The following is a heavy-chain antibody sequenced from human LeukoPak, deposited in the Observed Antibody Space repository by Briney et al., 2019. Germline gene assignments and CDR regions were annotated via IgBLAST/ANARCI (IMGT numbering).Heavy chain of an antibody. Sequence: GGSLRLSCTASGFTFGDYAMSWFRQAPGKGLEWVGFIRSKAYGGTTEYAASVKGRFTISRDDSKSIAYLQMNSLKTEDTAVYYCTRDDFWAYCGGDCYGVDYWGQGTLVTVSS. D-gene: IGHD2-21*02. CDR2: IRSKAYGGTT. J-gene: IGHJ4*02. CDR1: GFTFGDYA. V-gene: IGHV3-49*03. CDR3: TRDDFWAYCGGDCYGVDY.